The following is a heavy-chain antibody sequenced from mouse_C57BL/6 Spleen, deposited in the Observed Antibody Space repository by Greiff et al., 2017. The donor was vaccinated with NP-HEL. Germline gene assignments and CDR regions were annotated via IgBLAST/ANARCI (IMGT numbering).Heavy chain of an antibody. V-gene: IGHV1-74*01. D-gene: IGHD2-4*01. Sequence: QVQLKQPGAELVKPGASVKVSCKASGYTFTSYWMHWVKQRPGQGLEWIGRIHPSDSDTNYNQKFKGKATLTVDKSSSTAYMQLSSLTSEDSAVYYCAMRDYDYAMDYWGQGTSVTVSS. CDR3: AMRDYDYAMDY. J-gene: IGHJ4*01. CDR1: GYTFTSYW. CDR2: IHPSDSDT.